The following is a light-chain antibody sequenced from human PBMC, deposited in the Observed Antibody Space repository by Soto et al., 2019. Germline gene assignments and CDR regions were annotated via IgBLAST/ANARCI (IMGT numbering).Light chain of an antibody. CDR3: QSYDSGVTGSV. CDR1: SSDVGAYNY. V-gene: IGLV2-14*01. CDR2: EVT. Sequence: QSALTQPASVSGSPGQSITISCTGTSSDVGAYNYVSWYQHHPGKVPKLLIYEVTNRPSGVSDRFSGSRSGSSGSLAITGLQAEDEADYYCQSYDSGVTGSVFGTGTKVTVL. J-gene: IGLJ1*01.